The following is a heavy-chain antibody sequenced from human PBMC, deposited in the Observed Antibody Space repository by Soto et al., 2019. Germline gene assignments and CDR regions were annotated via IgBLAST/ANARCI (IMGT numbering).Heavy chain of an antibody. CDR1: GGSIISYY. Sequence: SETLSLTCTVSGGSIISYYWSWLRQPPGKGLEGIGSVYHSVGTNYSPSLKSRVTVSVDTSKNQFFLTFTSVTAADTALYYCARLRYSTGWPFHFDNWGQGTLVTVSS. V-gene: IGHV4-59*08. D-gene: IGHD6-19*01. CDR2: VYHSVGT. CDR3: ARLRYSTGWPFHFDN. J-gene: IGHJ4*02.